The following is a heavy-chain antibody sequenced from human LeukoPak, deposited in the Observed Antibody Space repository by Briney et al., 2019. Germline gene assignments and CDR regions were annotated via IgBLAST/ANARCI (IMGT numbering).Heavy chain of an antibody. V-gene: IGHV3-21*01. CDR1: GFTFSSYS. CDR2: ISSSSSYI. D-gene: IGHD6-19*01. J-gene: IGHJ4*02. Sequence: GGSLRLSCAASGFTFSSYSMNWVRQAPGKGLEWVSSISSSSSYIYYADSVKGRFTISRDNAKNSLYLQMNSLRAEDTAVYYCARGRYSSGHYFDYWGQGTLVTVSS. CDR3: ARGRYSSGHYFDY.